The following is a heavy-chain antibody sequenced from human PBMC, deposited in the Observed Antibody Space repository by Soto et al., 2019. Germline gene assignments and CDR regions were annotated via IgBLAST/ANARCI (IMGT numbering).Heavy chain of an antibody. J-gene: IGHJ6*02. CDR3: ARAPPGPSPRWDV. D-gene: IGHD3-10*01. CDR1: GASMSTGGHS. V-gene: IGHV4-30-2*06. Sequence: SETLSLTCAVSGASMSTGGHSWSWIRQSSGEGLEWIGCIYATGKTYYNPSLKSRVTISVDTSKNQFSLNVTSVTAADTAVYYCARAPPGPSPRWDVWGQGTTVTVSS. CDR2: IYATGKT.